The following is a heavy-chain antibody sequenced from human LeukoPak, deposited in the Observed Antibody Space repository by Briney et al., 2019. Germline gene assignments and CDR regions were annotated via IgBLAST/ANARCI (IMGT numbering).Heavy chain of an antibody. V-gene: IGHV4-39*07. Sequence: SETLSLTCTVSGDSIYTSSYFWGWIRQSPGKGLEWIASIYYTGNTYYNPSLKSRVTISVDTSKNQLSLKLSSVTAADTAVYYCARDKPDDYYDSSGYYGDWFDPWGQGTLVTVSS. J-gene: IGHJ5*02. CDR1: GDSIYTSSYF. CDR3: ARDKPDDYYDSSGYYGDWFDP. D-gene: IGHD3-22*01. CDR2: IYYTGNT.